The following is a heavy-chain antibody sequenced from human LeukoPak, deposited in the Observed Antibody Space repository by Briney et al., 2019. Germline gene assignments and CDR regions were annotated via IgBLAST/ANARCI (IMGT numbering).Heavy chain of an antibody. CDR3: ARVGWHNWNYREYYFDY. J-gene: IGHJ4*02. V-gene: IGHV5-51*01. CDR2: IYPGDSDT. CDR1: GYSFTSYW. Sequence: GESLKISSKGSGYSFTSYWIGWVRQMPGKGLEWMGIIYPGDSDTRYSPSFQGQVTISADKSISTAYLQWSSLKASDTAMYYCARVGWHNWNYREYYFDYWGQGTLVTVSS. D-gene: IGHD1-7*01.